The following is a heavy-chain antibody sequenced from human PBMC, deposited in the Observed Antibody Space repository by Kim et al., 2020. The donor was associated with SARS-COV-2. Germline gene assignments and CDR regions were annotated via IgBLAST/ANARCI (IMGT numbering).Heavy chain of an antibody. D-gene: IGHD2-21*02. CDR3: ARLGPVTANYYYGMDV. Sequence: SVKGRFTISRDNSRNPVYLQMNSLRADDTAVYYCARLGPVTANYYYGMDVWGQGTTVTVSS. J-gene: IGHJ6*02. V-gene: IGHV3-53*01.